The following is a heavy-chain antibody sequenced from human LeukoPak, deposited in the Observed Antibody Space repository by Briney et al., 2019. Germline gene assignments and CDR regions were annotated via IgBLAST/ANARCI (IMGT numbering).Heavy chain of an antibody. J-gene: IGHJ5*01. V-gene: IGHV4-30-2*02. Sequence: SETLSLTCAVSGGSISSGGYSWSWIRQPPGKGLEWIGYIYHSGSTYYNPSLKSRVTISVDRSKNQFSLKLSSVTAADTAAYYCARNLGGWFDSWGQGSLVTVSS. CDR2: IYHSGST. CDR1: GGSISSGGYS. CDR3: ARNLGGWFDS. D-gene: IGHD4-23*01.